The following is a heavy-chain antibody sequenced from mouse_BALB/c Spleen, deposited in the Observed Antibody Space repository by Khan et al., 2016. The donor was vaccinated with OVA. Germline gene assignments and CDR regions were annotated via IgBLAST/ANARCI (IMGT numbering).Heavy chain of an antibody. V-gene: IGHV5-12*02. J-gene: IGHJ4*01. D-gene: IGHD2-1*01. CDR3: ARHGDGKGDAMDY. Sequence: EVELVESGGGLVQPGGSLKLSCATSGFTFSDYYMYWFRQTPEKRLEWVAYINTGGGNTYYPDTVKGRFTISRDNAKSTLYLQMRRLRSEDTAMYYCARHGDGKGDAMDYWGQGTSVTVSS. CDR2: INTGGGNT. CDR1: GFTFSDYY.